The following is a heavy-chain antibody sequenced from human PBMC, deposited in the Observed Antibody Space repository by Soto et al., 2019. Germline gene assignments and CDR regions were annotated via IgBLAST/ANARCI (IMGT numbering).Heavy chain of an antibody. CDR3: VSDGAGGYGLGWFDP. V-gene: IGHV4-31*03. J-gene: IGHJ5*01. Sequence: QVQLQESGPGLVKPSQTLSLTCTVSGDSISRGGYYYNWIRQLPGKGLEWIGYIYHSGSTNYNPSLQSRVTISVDTSKNQLSLELRSVTAADTAVYYCVSDGAGGYGLGWFDPWGQGTLVTVSS. CDR1: GDSISRGGYY. D-gene: IGHD2-15*01. CDR2: IYHSGST.